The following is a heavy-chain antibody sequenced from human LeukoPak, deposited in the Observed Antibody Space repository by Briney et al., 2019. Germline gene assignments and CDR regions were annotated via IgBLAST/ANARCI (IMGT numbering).Heavy chain of an antibody. Sequence: GASVKVSCKASGYTFTSYGISWVRQAPGQGLEWMGGIIPIFGTANYAQKFQGRVTITADESTSTAYMELSSLRSEDTAVYYCARSKVMSYGYFDYWGQGTLVTVSS. V-gene: IGHV1-69*13. CDR2: IIPIFGTA. CDR1: GYTFTSYG. J-gene: IGHJ4*02. CDR3: ARSKVMSYGYFDY. D-gene: IGHD5-18*01.